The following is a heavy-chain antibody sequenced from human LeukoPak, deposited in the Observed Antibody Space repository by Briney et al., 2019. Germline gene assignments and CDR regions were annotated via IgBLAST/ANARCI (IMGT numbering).Heavy chain of an antibody. Sequence: ASVKVSYKASGYTCTSYGISWVRQAPGQGLEGMGWISAYNGNTNYAQKLQGRVTMTTDTSTSKASMELRSLRSDDTAVYYCARDKPAPYGVVVAATNDSWGQGTLVTVSS. CDR1: GYTCTSYG. CDR3: ARDKPAPYGVVVAATNDS. V-gene: IGHV1-18*04. D-gene: IGHD2-15*01. J-gene: IGHJ4*02. CDR2: ISAYNGNT.